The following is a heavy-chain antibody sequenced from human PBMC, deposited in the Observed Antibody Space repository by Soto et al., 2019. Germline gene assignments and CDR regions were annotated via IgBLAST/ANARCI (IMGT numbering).Heavy chain of an antibody. CDR3: ARGGGSYYDFFAGYYIHSFDT. CDR2: IYYSGST. D-gene: IGHD3-9*01. CDR1: SGSIRSYY. V-gene: IGHV4-59*01. J-gene: IGHJ3*02. Sequence: SKTISPACSTPSGSIRSYYRRPICHPPGKGLEWIGYIYYSGSTNSNPSLKSRVTISVDTSKNQFSLKLSSVTAADTAVYYCARGGGSYYDFFAGYYIHSFDTRGQGTMVT.